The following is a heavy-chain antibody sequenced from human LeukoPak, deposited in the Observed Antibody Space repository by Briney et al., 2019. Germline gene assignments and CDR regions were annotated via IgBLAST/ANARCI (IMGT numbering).Heavy chain of an antibody. J-gene: IGHJ5*02. CDR2: IYHSGST. V-gene: IGHV4-38-2*01. CDR3: ASPRGYYDSSGYLSNWFDP. D-gene: IGHD3-22*01. Sequence: SGTLSLTCAVTGYSISSGYYWGWIRQPPGKGLEWIGSIYHSGSTYYNPSLKSRVTISVDTSKNQFSLKLSSVTAAATAVYYCASPRGYYDSSGYLSNWFDPCGQGTLVTVSS. CDR1: GYSISSGYY.